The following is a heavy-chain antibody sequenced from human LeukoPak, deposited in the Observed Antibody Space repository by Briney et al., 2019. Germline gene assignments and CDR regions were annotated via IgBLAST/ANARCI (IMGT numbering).Heavy chain of an antibody. Sequence: ASVKVSCKASGYTFTGYYMHWVRQAPGQGLEWMGWINPNSGGTNYAQKFQGRVTMTRDTSISTAYMELSRLRSDDTAVYYCAKHYCSGGSCYSHYYYMDVWGKGTTVTVSS. CDR2: INPNSGGT. D-gene: IGHD2-15*01. J-gene: IGHJ6*03. CDR1: GYTFTGYY. V-gene: IGHV1-2*02. CDR3: AKHYCSGGSCYSHYYYMDV.